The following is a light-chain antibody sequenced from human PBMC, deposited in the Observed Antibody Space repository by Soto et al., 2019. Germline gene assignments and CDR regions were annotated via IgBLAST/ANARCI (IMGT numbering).Light chain of an antibody. CDR3: QQYYSSPFT. J-gene: IGKJ3*01. CDR2: WAS. CDR1: QSVRSN. Sequence: IVRTQSPATLSASPGERATLSCRASQSVRSNLAWYQQKPGQPPRLLIYWASTRESGVPDRVTGGGSGTDFTLTISSLQAEDVAVYYCQQYYSSPFTFGPGTKVDI. V-gene: IGKV3-15*01.